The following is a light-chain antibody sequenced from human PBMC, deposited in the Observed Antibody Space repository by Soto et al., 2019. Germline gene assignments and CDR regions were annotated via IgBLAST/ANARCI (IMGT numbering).Light chain of an antibody. J-gene: IGLJ2*01. CDR3: SSYADTNNLL. CDR2: AVS. Sequence: QSALTQPPSASGSPGQSVTISCTGTSSDVGAYKYVSWYQQHPGKAPKLMIYAVSERPSGVPDRFSGSKSGNTASLTVSGLQAVDEADYYCSSYADTNNLLFGAGTKVTVL. CDR1: SSDVGAYKY. V-gene: IGLV2-8*01.